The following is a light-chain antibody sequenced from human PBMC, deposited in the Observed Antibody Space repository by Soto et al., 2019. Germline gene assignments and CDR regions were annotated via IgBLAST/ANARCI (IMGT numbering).Light chain of an antibody. CDR1: SSDVGGYNY. CDR3: SSYTISSTHVV. Sequence: SALTQPASVSGSPGQSITISCTGTSSDVGGYNYVSWYQQHPGKAPKLMIYDVSNRPSGVSDRFSGSKSGNTASLTISGLQAEDEADYYCSSYTISSTHVVFGGGTKLTVL. J-gene: IGLJ2*01. CDR2: DVS. V-gene: IGLV2-14*01.